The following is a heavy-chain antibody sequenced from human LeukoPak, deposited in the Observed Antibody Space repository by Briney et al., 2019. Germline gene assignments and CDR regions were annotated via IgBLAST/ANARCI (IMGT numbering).Heavy chain of an antibody. J-gene: IGHJ4*02. D-gene: IGHD3-22*01. V-gene: IGHV3-15*07. Sequence: PGGSLRLSCAASGFTFSNAWMNWVRQAPGKGLEWVGRIKSKTDGGTTDYAAPVKGRFTISRDDSKNTLYLQMNSLKTEDTAVSYCSTTYYYDSSEGYWGQGTLVTVSS. CDR3: STTYYYDSSEGY. CDR2: IKSKTDGGTT. CDR1: GFTFSNAW.